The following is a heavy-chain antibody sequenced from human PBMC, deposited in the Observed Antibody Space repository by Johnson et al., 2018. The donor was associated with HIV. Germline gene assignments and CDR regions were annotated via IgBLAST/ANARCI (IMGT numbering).Heavy chain of an antibody. D-gene: IGHD3-22*01. V-gene: IGHV3-30*04. Sequence: QMQLVESGGGVVQPGRSLRLSCAASGFTFSSYAMHWVRQAPGKGLEWVAVISYDGSNKYYADSVKGRFTISRDNSKNTLYLQMNSLRAEDTALHYCARVVTMIVVDGGIEAFDIWGQGTMVTVSS. CDR3: ARVVTMIVVDGGIEAFDI. J-gene: IGHJ3*02. CDR2: ISYDGSNK. CDR1: GFTFSSYA.